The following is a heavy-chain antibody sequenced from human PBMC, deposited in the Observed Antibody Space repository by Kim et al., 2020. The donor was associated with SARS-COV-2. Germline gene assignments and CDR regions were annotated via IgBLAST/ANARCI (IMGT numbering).Heavy chain of an antibody. CDR3: AKDAGLWFGELCFDY. J-gene: IGHJ4*02. CDR2: ISYDGSNK. Sequence: GGSLRLSCAASGFTFSSYGMHWVRQAPGKGLEWVAVISYDGSNKYYADSVKGRFTISRDNSKNTLYLQMNSLRAEDTAVYYCAKDAGLWFGELCFDYWGQGTLVTVSS. D-gene: IGHD3-10*01. CDR1: GFTFSSYG. V-gene: IGHV3-30*18.